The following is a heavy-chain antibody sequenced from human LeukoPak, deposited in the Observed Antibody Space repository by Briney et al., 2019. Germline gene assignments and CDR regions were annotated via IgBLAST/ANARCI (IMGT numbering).Heavy chain of an antibody. CDR1: GFTFSSYG. J-gene: IGHJ6*03. V-gene: IGHV3-21*01. D-gene: IGHD5-18*01. Sequence: RGSLRLSCAASGFTFSSYGMHWVRQAPGKGLEWVSCISTSSSYIYYSDSVKGRFTISRDNAKNSLYLQMNSLRAEDTAVYYCARERTPAMGIVSYYYMDVWGKGTTVTVSS. CDR2: ISTSSSYI. CDR3: ARERTPAMGIVSYYYMDV.